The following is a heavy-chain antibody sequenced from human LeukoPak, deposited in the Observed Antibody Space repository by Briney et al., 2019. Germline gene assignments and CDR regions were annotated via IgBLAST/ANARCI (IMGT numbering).Heavy chain of an antibody. J-gene: IGHJ6*03. CDR2: INPNSGGT. CDR3: ARGDSSRGYYYMDV. V-gene: IGHV1-2*04. D-gene: IGHD2-21*01. CDR1: GYTFTGYY. Sequence: ASVKVSCKASGYTFTGYYIHWVRQAPGQGLEWMGWINPNSGGTDYAQKFQGWVTMTRDTSISSAYMELSRLRSDDTAVYYCARGDSSRGYYYMDVWGRGTTVTVSS.